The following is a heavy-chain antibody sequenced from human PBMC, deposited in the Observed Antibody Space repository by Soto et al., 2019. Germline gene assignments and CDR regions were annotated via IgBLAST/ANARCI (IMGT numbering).Heavy chain of an antibody. CDR2: ITDRGDRT. CDR1: EFTFP. D-gene: IGHD1-26*01. CDR3: AKWKWAHFDY. V-gene: IGHV3-23*01. J-gene: IGHJ4*02. Sequence: GGSLRLSCTASEFTFPMSWLRQAPGPGLEWVATITDRGDRTHYADSVKGRFTISRDNSKNTVFTQMNSLRAVDTAVYFCAKWKWAHFDYWGQGIPVTVSS.